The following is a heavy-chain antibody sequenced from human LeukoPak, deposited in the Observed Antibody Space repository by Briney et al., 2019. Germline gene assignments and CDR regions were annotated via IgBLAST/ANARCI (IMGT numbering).Heavy chain of an antibody. Sequence: SQTLSLTCAISGDSFSSNSAAWNWLRQSPSRGLEWLGRTYYRSKWYNDYAVSVKSRITINPDTSKNQFSLQPNSVTPEDTAVYYCARVISSQGAFDIWGQGTMVTVSS. CDR2: TYYRSKWYN. CDR1: GDSFSSNSAA. V-gene: IGHV6-1*01. D-gene: IGHD2-2*01. CDR3: ARVISSQGAFDI. J-gene: IGHJ3*02.